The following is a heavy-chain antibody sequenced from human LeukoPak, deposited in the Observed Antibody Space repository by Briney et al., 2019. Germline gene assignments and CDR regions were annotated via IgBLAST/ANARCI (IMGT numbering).Heavy chain of an antibody. Sequence: GGSLRLSCRVSGFTFNTYWMHWVRQAPGKGLVLVSRMNNDGRVISYADSVKGRFTISRDNAKNTLYLQMNSLRVEDTAVYYCAREFEATGFWALDYWGQGTLVTASS. J-gene: IGHJ4*02. CDR1: GFTFNTYW. V-gene: IGHV3-74*01. CDR3: AREFEATGFWALDY. CDR2: MNNDGRVI. D-gene: IGHD3-16*01.